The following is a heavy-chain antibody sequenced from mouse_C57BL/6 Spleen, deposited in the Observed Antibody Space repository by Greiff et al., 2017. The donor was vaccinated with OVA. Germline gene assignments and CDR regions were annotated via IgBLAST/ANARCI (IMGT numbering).Heavy chain of an antibody. CDR2: IYPGSGNT. CDR3: ARSDYGSSYAWFAY. J-gene: IGHJ3*01. D-gene: IGHD1-1*01. Sequence: VKLQESGPELVKPGASVKISCKASGYSFTSYYIHWVKQRPGQGLEWIGWIYPGSGNTKYNEKFKGKATLTADTSSSTAYMQLSSLTSEDSAVYYCARSDYGSSYAWFAYWGQGTLVTVSA. V-gene: IGHV1-66*01. CDR1: GYSFTSYY.